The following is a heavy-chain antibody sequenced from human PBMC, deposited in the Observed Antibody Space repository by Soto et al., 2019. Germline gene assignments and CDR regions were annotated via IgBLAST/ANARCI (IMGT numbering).Heavy chain of an antibody. CDR1: GFTFSYYW. D-gene: IGHD6-13*01. CDR3: ARDSAHSTSDN. Sequence: GGSLRLSCAASGFTFSYYWMTWVRQAPGKGLEFVANLNQDGSQKYYVDSVKGRFTVSRDNAKNSLYLQVNSLRAEDTAVYYCARDSAHSTSDNWGQGTLVTVSS. V-gene: IGHV3-7*01. CDR2: LNQDGSQK. J-gene: IGHJ4*02.